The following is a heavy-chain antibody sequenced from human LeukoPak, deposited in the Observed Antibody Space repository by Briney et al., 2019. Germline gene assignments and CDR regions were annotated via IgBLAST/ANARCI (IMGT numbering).Heavy chain of an antibody. CDR2: IRYDGSNK. CDR1: GFTFSSYG. CDR3: AKDPDYYDSSGYYGLGAFDI. V-gene: IGHV3-30*02. D-gene: IGHD3-22*01. Sequence: GGSLRLSCAASGFTFSSYGMHWVRQAPGKGLEWVAFIRYDGSNKYYADSVKGRFTISRDNSKNTLYLQMNSLRAEDAAVYYCAKDPDYYDSSGYYGLGAFDIWGQGTMVTVSS. J-gene: IGHJ3*02.